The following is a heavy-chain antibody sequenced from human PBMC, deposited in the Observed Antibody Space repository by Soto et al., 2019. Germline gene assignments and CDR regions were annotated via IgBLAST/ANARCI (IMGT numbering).Heavy chain of an antibody. Sequence: GGSLRLSCAASGFTFSSYAMGWVRQAPGKGLEWVSAISGSGGSTYYADSVKGRFTISRDNSKNTLYLQMNSLRAEDTAVYYCAKELELRYYYGMDVWGQGTTVTVSS. J-gene: IGHJ6*02. CDR2: ISGSGGST. D-gene: IGHD1-7*01. CDR1: GFTFSSYA. V-gene: IGHV3-23*01. CDR3: AKELELRYYYGMDV.